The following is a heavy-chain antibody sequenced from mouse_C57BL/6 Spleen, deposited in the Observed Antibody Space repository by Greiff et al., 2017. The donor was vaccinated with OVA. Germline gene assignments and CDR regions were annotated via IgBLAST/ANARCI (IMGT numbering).Heavy chain of an antibody. Sequence: EVMLVESGGGLVKPGGSLKLSCAASGFTFSDYGMHWVRQAPEKGLEWVAYISSGSSTIYYADTVKGRFTISRDKAKNTLFLQMTSLRSEDTAMYYCARRGQFRLLDAMDYWGQGTSVTVSS. CDR2: ISSGSSTI. CDR3: ARRGQFRLLDAMDY. V-gene: IGHV5-17*01. D-gene: IGHD3-2*02. J-gene: IGHJ4*01. CDR1: GFTFSDYG.